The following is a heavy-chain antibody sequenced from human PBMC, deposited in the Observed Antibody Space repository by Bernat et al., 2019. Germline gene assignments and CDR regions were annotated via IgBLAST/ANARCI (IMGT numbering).Heavy chain of an antibody. D-gene: IGHD5-24*01. CDR3: AREDGYNLSSFDY. J-gene: IGHJ4*02. CDR1: GFTFSSYG. V-gene: IGHV3-33*01. Sequence: QVQLVESGGGVVQPGRSLRLSCAASGFTFSSYGMHWVRQAPGKGLEWVAVIWYDGSNKYYADSVKGRFTISSDNSKNTLYLQMNSMRAEDTAVYYCAREDGYNLSSFDYWGQGTLVTVSS. CDR2: IWYDGSNK.